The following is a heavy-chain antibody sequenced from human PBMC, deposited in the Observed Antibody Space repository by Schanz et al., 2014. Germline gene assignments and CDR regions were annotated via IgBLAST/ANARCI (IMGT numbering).Heavy chain of an antibody. CDR2: IKSDGSST. J-gene: IGHJ4*02. Sequence: EVQLLESGGGLVQPGGSLRLSCAASGFTFSSYSMNWVRQAPGKGLVWVSRIKSDGSSTSYADSVKGRFTISRDNSKNTLYLQMNSLRAEDTAVYYCARDRRNADLDYWGQGTLVTVSS. V-gene: IGHV3-74*01. CDR1: GFTFSSYS. D-gene: IGHD1-1*01. CDR3: ARDRRNADLDY.